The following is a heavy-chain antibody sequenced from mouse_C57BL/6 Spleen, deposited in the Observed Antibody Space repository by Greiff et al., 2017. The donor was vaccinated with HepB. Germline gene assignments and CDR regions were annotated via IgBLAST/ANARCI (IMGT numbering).Heavy chain of an antibody. CDR2: ISNGGGST. CDR1: GFTFSDYY. J-gene: IGHJ4*01. Sequence: DVMLVESGGGLVQPGGSLKLSCAASGFTFSDYYMYWVRQTPEKRLEWVAYISNGGGSTYYPDTVKGRFTISRDNAKNTLYLQMSRLKSEDTAMYYCARHPGFAMDYWGQGTSVTVSS. D-gene: IGHD4-1*01. V-gene: IGHV5-12*01. CDR3: ARHPGFAMDY.